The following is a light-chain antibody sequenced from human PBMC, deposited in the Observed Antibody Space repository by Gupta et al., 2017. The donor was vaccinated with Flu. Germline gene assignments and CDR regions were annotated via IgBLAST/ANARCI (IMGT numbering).Light chain of an antibody. Sequence: QSMLTQPPSVSGAPGQRLTISCTGTSSNFGAGYDVHWYQQLPGTDPKRLIYGNNNRASGVTDRVSCSTSGTSASPATTVLTAEDEADVYCQYYDISLGVSVFGGGTKLTVL. CDR3: QYYDISLGVSV. CDR2: GNN. J-gene: IGLJ3*02. V-gene: IGLV1-40*01. CDR1: SSNFGAGYD.